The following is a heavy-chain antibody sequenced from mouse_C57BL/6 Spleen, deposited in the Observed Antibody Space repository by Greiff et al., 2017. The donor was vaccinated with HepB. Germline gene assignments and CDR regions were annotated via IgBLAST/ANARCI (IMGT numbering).Heavy chain of an antibody. CDR1: GFTFSDYY. CDR3: ARLLRLGYYAMDY. D-gene: IGHD2-12*01. J-gene: IGHJ4*01. CDR2: ISNGGGST. V-gene: IGHV5-12*01. Sequence: EVMLVESGGGLVQPGGSLKLSCAASGFTFSDYYMYWVRQTPEKRLEWVAYISNGGGSTYYPDTVKGRFTISRDNAKNTLYLQMSRLKSEDTAMYYCARLLRLGYYAMDYWGQGTSVTVSS.